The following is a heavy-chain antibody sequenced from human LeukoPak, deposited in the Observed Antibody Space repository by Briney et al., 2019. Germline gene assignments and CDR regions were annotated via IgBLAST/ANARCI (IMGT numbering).Heavy chain of an antibody. CDR1: GYNFTNYW. D-gene: IGHD2-2*02. Sequence: GESLKISCKGSGYNFTNYWIAWVRQMPGKGLEWMGIIYPGDSDTRYSPSFQGQVTISADKSISTAYLQWSSLKASDTAMYYCARLEGPRYCSSTSCYTRGTTFDYWGQGTLVTVSS. J-gene: IGHJ4*02. CDR3: ARLEGPRYCSSTSCYTRGTTFDY. V-gene: IGHV5-51*01. CDR2: IYPGDSDT.